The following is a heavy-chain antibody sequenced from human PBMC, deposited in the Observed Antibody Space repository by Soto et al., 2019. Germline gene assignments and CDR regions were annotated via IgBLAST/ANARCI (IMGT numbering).Heavy chain of an antibody. D-gene: IGHD5-12*01. V-gene: IGHV3-30*18. Sequence: GGSLRLSCAASGFTFSSYGMHWVRQAPGKGLEWVAVISYDGSNKYYADSVKGRFTISRDNSKNTLYLQMDSLRAEDTAVYYCAKDRDGYNSPLYGMDVWGQGTTVTVSS. CDR2: ISYDGSNK. CDR1: GFTFSSYG. J-gene: IGHJ6*02. CDR3: AKDRDGYNSPLYGMDV.